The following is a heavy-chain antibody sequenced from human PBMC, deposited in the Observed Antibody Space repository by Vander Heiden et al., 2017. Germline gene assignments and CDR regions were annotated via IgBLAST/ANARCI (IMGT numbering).Heavy chain of an antibody. J-gene: IGHJ4*02. CDR3: AKGGVDTATDFDY. D-gene: IGHD5-18*01. CDR1: GFTFSSYA. V-gene: IGHV3-23*01. Sequence: EVQLLESAGGLVQPGGSLRLSCAASGFTFSSYAVSWVRQAPGKGLEWVSAISGSGTSTYYADSVKGRFTVSRDNSKSTLYLQMNSLRAEDTAVYYCAKGGVDTATDFDYWGQGTLVTVSS. CDR2: ISGSGTST.